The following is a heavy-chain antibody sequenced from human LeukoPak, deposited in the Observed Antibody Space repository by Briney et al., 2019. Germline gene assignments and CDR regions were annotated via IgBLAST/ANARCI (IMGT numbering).Heavy chain of an antibody. Sequence: GGSLRLSCAASGFTFSSYAMHWVRQAPGKGLEWVAVISYDGSNKYYADSVKGRFTISRDNSKNTLYLQMNSLRAEDTAVYYCARRSAASTRLNYYFDYWGQGTLVTVSS. CDR1: GFTFSSYA. CDR2: ISYDGSNK. CDR3: ARRSAASTRLNYYFDY. J-gene: IGHJ4*02. D-gene: IGHD6-13*01. V-gene: IGHV3-30-3*01.